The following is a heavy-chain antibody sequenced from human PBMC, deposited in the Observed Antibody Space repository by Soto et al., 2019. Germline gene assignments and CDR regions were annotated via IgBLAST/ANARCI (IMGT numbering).Heavy chain of an antibody. CDR1: YGSTSSYY. CDR3: ARERRCSGGSCMYYYYGMDV. Sequence: SQPLSVTWTVSYGSTSSYYWSWILKPPFKLLEFIGYIYYSGSTNYNPSLKSRVTISVDTSKNQFSLKLSSVTAADTAVYYCARERRCSGGSCMYYYYGMDVWGQGTTVTVSS. V-gene: IGHV4-59*01. D-gene: IGHD2-15*01. J-gene: IGHJ6*02. CDR2: IYYSGST.